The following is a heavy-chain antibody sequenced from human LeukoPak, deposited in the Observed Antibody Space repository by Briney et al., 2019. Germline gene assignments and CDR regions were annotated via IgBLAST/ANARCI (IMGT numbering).Heavy chain of an antibody. D-gene: IGHD6-13*01. CDR2: IYYSGST. J-gene: IGHJ6*03. V-gene: IGHV4-59*01. CDR1: GGSISSYY. Sequence: PSETLSLTCTVSGGSISSYYWSWIRQPPGKGLEWIGYIYYSGSTNYNPSLKSRVTISVDTSKNQFSLKLSSVTAANTAVYYCARHSSSSWGNYMDVWGKGTTVTVSS. CDR3: ARHSSSSWGNYMDV.